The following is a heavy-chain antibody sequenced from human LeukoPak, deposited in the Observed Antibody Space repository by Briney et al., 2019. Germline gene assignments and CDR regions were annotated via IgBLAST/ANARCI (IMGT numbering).Heavy chain of an antibody. V-gene: IGHV4-59*11. CDR3: ARDSAARSDR. CDR2: IYYNGGT. Sequence: SETLSLTCTVSGGSISGHHWSWIRQPPGKELEWIGYIYYNGGTSYNPSLKSRVTLSVDTPKNHFPLPLNAPTAAHTAVYYRARDSAARSDRWGRGSLFTVAS. CDR1: GGSISGHH. J-gene: IGHJ2*01. D-gene: IGHD2-15*01.